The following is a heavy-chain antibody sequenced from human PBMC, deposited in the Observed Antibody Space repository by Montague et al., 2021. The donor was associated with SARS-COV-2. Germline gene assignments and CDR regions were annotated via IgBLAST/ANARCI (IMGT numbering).Heavy chain of an antibody. CDR3: ARITPEFTVRGVADERDF. D-gene: IGHD3-10*01. Sequence: SETLSLTCSVSGGSVSKGSFYWSWIRQSPGKGLEWIGYVFYTGTTNYNPSVRSRVTMSLDTSKNQFSLRLNSVTAADTAVYYCARITPEFTVRGVADERDFWGPGMPVTVYS. V-gene: IGHV4-61*01. CDR2: VFYTGTT. CDR1: GGSVSKGSFY. J-gene: IGHJ4*02.